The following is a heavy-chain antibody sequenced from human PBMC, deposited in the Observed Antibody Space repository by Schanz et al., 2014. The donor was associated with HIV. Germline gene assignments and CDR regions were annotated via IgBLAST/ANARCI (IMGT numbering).Heavy chain of an antibody. Sequence: EVQLVESGGGLVKPGGSLRLSCATSGFTFSDYSMNWVRQAPGKGLEWVSSISSTSSYIYYAVSVKGRFTISRDNAKNSLYLQMNSLRAEDTAVYYCARDPLYSYDSSGPADYWGQGTLVTVSS. D-gene: IGHD3-22*01. CDR2: ISSTSSYI. CDR1: GFTFSDYS. V-gene: IGHV3-21*01. CDR3: ARDPLYSYDSSGPADY. J-gene: IGHJ4*02.